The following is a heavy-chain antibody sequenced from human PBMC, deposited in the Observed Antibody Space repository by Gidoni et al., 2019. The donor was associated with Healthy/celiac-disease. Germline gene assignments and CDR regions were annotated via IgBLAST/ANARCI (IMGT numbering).Heavy chain of an antibody. J-gene: IGHJ3*02. D-gene: IGHD5-12*01. V-gene: IGHV4-39*01. CDR1: GGSISSSSYS. CDR3: ARPSAMATILSAFDI. Sequence: QLQLQESGPGLVKPSETLSLTCTVPGGSISSSSYSWGWIGQPPGKGLEWIGSIYYSGSTYYNPSLKSRVTISVDTSKNQFSLKLSSVTAADTAVYYCARPSAMATILSAFDIWGQGTMVTVSS. CDR2: IYYSGST.